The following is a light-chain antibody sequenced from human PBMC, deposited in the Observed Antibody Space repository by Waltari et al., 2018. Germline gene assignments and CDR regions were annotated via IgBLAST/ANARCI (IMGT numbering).Light chain of an antibody. J-gene: IGKJ2*03. CDR2: GAS. CDR1: QTINTY. Sequence: DILVTQSPSSLSASVGDRVTITCRASQTINTYINWFKQKPGKAPKLLIYGASTLQSGVPSRFSGSGLGTVFTLTINNLQPEDVATYHCQQSYSSPRSFGQGTKLEI. V-gene: IGKV1-39*01. CDR3: QQSYSSPRS.